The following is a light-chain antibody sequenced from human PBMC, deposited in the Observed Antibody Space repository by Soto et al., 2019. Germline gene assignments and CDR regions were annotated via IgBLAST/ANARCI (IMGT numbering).Light chain of an antibody. Sequence: EIVLTQSPGTLSLSPGERATLSCRASQYINNYLAWYQQKPGQPPRLLIYGASTRAPGIPDRFSASGSGTDFTLTISRLEPEEFAVYICHQYGTSPTTFGQGTRLEI. J-gene: IGKJ5*01. V-gene: IGKV3-20*01. CDR2: GAS. CDR3: HQYGTSPTT. CDR1: QYINNY.